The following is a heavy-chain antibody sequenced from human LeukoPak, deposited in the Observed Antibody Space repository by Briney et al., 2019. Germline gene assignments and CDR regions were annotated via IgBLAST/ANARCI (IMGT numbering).Heavy chain of an antibody. V-gene: IGHV4-4*02. CDR1: GGSITSNKW. CDR3: ANRSDDYGSFDY. D-gene: IGHD4-17*01. CDR2: IYHSGSA. Sequence: SGTLSLTCAVSGGSITSNKWWTWVRQPPGKGLEWIGEIYHSGSANYNPSLKSRVTISVDKSKNQFSLKLSSVTAADAAVYYCANRSDDYGSFDYWGQGTLVTVSS. J-gene: IGHJ4*02.